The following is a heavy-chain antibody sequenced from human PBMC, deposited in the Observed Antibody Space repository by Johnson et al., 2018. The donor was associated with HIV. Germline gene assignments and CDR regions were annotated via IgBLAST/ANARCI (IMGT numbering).Heavy chain of an antibody. D-gene: IGHD5-18*01. Sequence: VQLVESGGGLVQPGGSLRLSCAVSGYSVTGYNMNWVRQAPVKGLEWVSVIYTGSDSTSYTDSVKGRFTISRDNSKNTLYLQMNSLRPEDTAVYYCARDGRDLVTRGSFDVWGQGTVVTVSS. V-gene: IGHV3-66*02. CDR3: ARDGRDLVTRGSFDV. J-gene: IGHJ3*01. CDR1: GYSVTGYN. CDR2: IYTGSDST.